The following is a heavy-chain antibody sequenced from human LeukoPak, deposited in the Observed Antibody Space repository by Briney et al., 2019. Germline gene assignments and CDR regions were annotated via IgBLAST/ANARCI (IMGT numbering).Heavy chain of an antibody. D-gene: IGHD5-18*01. V-gene: IGHV4-34*01. J-gene: IGHJ5*02. CDR2: INHRGST. CDR3: ARGGGIQLWSFDP. Sequence: SETLSLTCAVYGGSFSGYYWSWIRQPPGKGLEWIGEINHRGSTNYTPSLKSRVTISVDTPKNQFSLKLTSVTAADTAVYYCARGGGIQLWSFDPWGQGTLVTVSS. CDR1: GGSFSGYY.